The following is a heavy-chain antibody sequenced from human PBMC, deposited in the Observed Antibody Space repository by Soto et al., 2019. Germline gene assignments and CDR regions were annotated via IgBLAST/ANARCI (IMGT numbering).Heavy chain of an antibody. J-gene: IGHJ6*02. CDR2: INHSGST. D-gene: IGHD5-18*01. CDR3: AREEGYSYGYEYYYYGMDV. Sequence: PSETLSLTCAVYGGSFSGYYWSWIRQPPGKGLEWIGEINHSGSTNYNPSLKSRVTISVDTSKNQFSLKLSSVTAADTAVYYCAREEGYSYGYEYYYYGMDVWGQGTTVTVSS. CDR1: GGSFSGYY. V-gene: IGHV4-34*01.